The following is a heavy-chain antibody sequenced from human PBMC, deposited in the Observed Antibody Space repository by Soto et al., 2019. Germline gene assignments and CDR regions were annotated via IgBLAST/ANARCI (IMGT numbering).Heavy chain of an antibody. V-gene: IGHV1-2*04. J-gene: IGHJ4*02. Sequence: ASVKVSCKASGYTFTGYYMHWVRQAPGQGLEWMGWINPNSGGTNYAQKFQGWVTMTRDTSISTAYMELSRLRSDDTAVYYCARGKKASWGQSKQWLVLDYWGQGTLVTVSS. D-gene: IGHD6-19*01. CDR2: INPNSGGT. CDR3: ARGKKASWGQSKQWLVLDY. CDR1: GYTFTGYY.